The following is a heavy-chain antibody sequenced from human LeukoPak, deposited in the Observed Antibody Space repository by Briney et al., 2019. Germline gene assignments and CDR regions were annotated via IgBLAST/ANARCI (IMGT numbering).Heavy chain of an antibody. Sequence: AASVKVSCKASGYTFTGYYMHWVRQAPGQGLQWMGWINPNSGGTNYAQKFQGRVTMTRDTSISTAYMELSRLRSDDTAVYYCARGTLGPTVTDLWYWGQGTLVTVSS. CDR2: INPNSGGT. J-gene: IGHJ4*02. CDR1: GYTFTGYY. V-gene: IGHV1-2*02. CDR3: ARGTLGPTVTDLWY. D-gene: IGHD4-17*01.